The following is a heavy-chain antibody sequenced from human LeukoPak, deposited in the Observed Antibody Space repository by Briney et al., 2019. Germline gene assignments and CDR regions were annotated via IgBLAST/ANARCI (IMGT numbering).Heavy chain of an antibody. J-gene: IGHJ4*02. D-gene: IGHD6-19*01. CDR2: IKQDGSEK. Sequence: GGSLRLSCAASGFTFSSYWMSWVRQAPGKGLEWVANIKQDGSEKYYVDSVKGRFTISRDNAKNSLYLQMNSLRAEDTAVYYCAKDSTAVAGVFDYWGQGTLVTVSS. CDR3: AKDSTAVAGVFDY. V-gene: IGHV3-7*01. CDR1: GFTFSSYW.